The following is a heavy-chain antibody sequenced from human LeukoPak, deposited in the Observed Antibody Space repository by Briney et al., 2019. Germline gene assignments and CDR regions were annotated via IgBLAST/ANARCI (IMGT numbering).Heavy chain of an antibody. CDR1: GGSISSSSYY. J-gene: IGHJ4*02. Sequence: SETLSLTCTVSGGSISSSSYYWGWIRQPPGKGLEWIGGIYYSGSTNYNPSLKSRVTISVDTSKNQFSLKLSSVTAADTAVYYCARARYSSSWACDYWGQGTLVTVSS. V-gene: IGHV4-39*07. CDR3: ARARYSSSWACDY. CDR2: IYYSGST. D-gene: IGHD6-13*01.